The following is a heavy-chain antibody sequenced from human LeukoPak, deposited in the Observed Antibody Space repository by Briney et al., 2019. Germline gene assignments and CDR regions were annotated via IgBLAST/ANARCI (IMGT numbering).Heavy chain of an antibody. Sequence: PGKSLRLSCAASGFTFSTYVMHWVRQSPGKGLEWVAVISYDGSNINYADSVKGRFTISRDKSKKTLYLQMNRLRAEDTAVYYCAKVGSYDPRVNYFDYWGQGTLVTVSS. CDR3: AKVGSYDPRVNYFDY. D-gene: IGHD3-3*01. CDR1: GFTFSTYV. CDR2: ISYDGSNI. J-gene: IGHJ4*02. V-gene: IGHV3-30*18.